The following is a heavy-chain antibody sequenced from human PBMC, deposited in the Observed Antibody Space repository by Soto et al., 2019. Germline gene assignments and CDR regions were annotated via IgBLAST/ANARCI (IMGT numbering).Heavy chain of an antibody. D-gene: IGHD5-12*01. CDR2: VNPNSNET. CDR1: GYTFSSYD. Sequence: QVQLVQSGADVKKPGASVKVSCEASGYTFSSYDISWVRQASGQGLEWMGWVNPNSNETDYAQKFQGRVTMTGNTSIRTAYMELRSLRSDDTAVYYCVRSGRRSGIDYWGHGTLVTVSS. CDR3: VRSGRRSGIDY. V-gene: IGHV1-8*01. J-gene: IGHJ4*01.